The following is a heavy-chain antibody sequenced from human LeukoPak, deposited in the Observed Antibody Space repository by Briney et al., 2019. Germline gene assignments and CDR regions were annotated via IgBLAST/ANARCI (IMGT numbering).Heavy chain of an antibody. Sequence: SETLSLTCAVYGGSFSGYYWSWIRQPPGKGLEWIGEINHSGSTSYNPSPKSRVTISVDTSKNQFSLKLSPVTAADTAVYYCARGDYYYDSSGPDGTFDYWGQGTLVTVSS. CDR3: ARGDYYYDSSGPDGTFDY. V-gene: IGHV4-34*01. D-gene: IGHD3-22*01. CDR1: GGSFSGYY. CDR2: INHSGST. J-gene: IGHJ4*02.